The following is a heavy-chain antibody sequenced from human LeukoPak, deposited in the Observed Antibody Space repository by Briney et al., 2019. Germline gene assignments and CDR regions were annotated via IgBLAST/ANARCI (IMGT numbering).Heavy chain of an antibody. CDR3: ARTPRPASVAAGNNWFDP. Sequence: SETLSLPCNVSGGSIRSGAYYWSWVRQHPGKGLEWIGYIYYSGSTHYNPSLKSRVTISIDTSENQFSLRLSSVTAADTAVYYCARTPRPASVAAGNNWFDPWGQGTLVTVSS. D-gene: IGHD2-15*01. V-gene: IGHV4-31*03. CDR2: IYYSGST. CDR1: GGSIRSGAYY. J-gene: IGHJ5*02.